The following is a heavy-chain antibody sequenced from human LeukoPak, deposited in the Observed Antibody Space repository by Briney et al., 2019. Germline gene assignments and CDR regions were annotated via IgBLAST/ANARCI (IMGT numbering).Heavy chain of an antibody. V-gene: IGHV3-7*03. CDR3: ARVRPGGFDY. Sequence: SGGSLRLSCAASGFTFSSYGMHWVRQAPGKGLEWVANIKEDGSDKYYVDSVKGRFTVSRDNAKKSLYLQMNSLRAEDTAVYYCARVRPGGFDYWGQGTLVTVSS. J-gene: IGHJ4*02. D-gene: IGHD3-16*01. CDR1: GFTFSSYG. CDR2: IKEDGSDK.